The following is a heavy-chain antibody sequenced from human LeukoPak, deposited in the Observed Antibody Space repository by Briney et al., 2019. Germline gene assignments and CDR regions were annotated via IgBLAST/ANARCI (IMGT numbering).Heavy chain of an antibody. CDR3: ARKVAGSYYYYYYMDV. D-gene: IGHD6-19*01. Sequence: ASVKVSCKASGYTFTSYDINWVRQATGQGLEWMGWMSPNSGNIGYAQKFQGRVTMTRNTSISTAYMELSSLRSEDTAVYYCARKVAGSYYYYYYMDVWGKGTTVTISS. J-gene: IGHJ6*03. CDR2: MSPNSGNI. V-gene: IGHV1-8*01. CDR1: GYTFTSYD.